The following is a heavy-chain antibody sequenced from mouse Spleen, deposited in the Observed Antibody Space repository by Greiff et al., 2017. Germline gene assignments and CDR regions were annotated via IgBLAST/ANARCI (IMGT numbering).Heavy chain of an antibody. CDR2: INPYNGGT. CDR3: ARYQFDY. CDR1: GYTFTDYY. V-gene: IGHV1-19*01. Sequence: EVQVVESGPVLVKPGASVKMSCKASGYTFTDYYMNWVKQSHGKSLEWIGVINPYNGGTSYNQKFKGKATLTVDKSSSTAYMELNSLTSEDSAVYYCARYQFDYWGQGTTLTVSS. J-gene: IGHJ2*01.